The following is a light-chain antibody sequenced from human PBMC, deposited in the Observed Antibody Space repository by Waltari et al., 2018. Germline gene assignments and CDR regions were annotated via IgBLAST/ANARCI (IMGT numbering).Light chain of an antibody. CDR2: QVN. CDR1: GSDLGAYTY. J-gene: IGLJ2*01. CDR3: SSYTATSNGLARV. Sequence: QSALPQPASVSGSPGQSLTISCTGTGSDLGAYTYVPWSHHHPGKAPKLVIFQVNGRPSGVSPRFSGSKSAYTASLTISGLQAEDEADYYCSSYTATSNGLARVFGGGTKLTVL. V-gene: IGLV2-14*01.